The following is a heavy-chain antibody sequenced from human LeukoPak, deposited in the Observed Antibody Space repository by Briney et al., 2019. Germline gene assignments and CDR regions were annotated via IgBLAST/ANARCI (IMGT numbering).Heavy chain of an antibody. CDR1: GFTFSSYG. Sequence: QTGGSLRLPCAASGFTFSSYGMHWVRQAPGKGLEWVAFIRYDGSNKYYADSVKGRFTISRDNSKNTLYLQMNSLRAEDTAVYYCAKDYLVGLDYWGQGTLVTVSS. D-gene: IGHD2-21*01. J-gene: IGHJ4*02. V-gene: IGHV3-30*02. CDR3: AKDYLVGLDY. CDR2: IRYDGSNK.